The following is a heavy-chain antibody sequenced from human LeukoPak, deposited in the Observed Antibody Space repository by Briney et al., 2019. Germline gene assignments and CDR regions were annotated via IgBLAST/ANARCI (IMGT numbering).Heavy chain of an antibody. D-gene: IGHD3-9*01. J-gene: IGHJ4*02. CDR2: IRSTGDST. CDR3: AKDTTAGYDILTGYYAESLDY. V-gene: IGHV3-64*01. CDR1: GFTFSNFA. Sequence: GGSLRLSCAASGFTFSNFAIHWVRQAPGKGLEFVSGIRSTGDSTYYANSAKGRFTISRDNSKNTLYLQMNSLRAEDTAVYYCAKDTTAGYDILTGYYAESLDYWGQGTLVTGSS.